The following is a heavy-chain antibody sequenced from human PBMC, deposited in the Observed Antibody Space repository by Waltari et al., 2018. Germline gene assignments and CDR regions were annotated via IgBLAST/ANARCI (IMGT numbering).Heavy chain of an antibody. CDR3: ARDLAAAGTDYYYGMDV. V-gene: IGHV3-64*07. D-gene: IGHD6-13*01. J-gene: IGHJ6*02. CDR1: GFTFSSYA. Sequence: EVQLVESGGGLVKPGGSLRLSCAASGFTFSSYAMHWVRQAPGKGLEYVSAISSNGGSTYYADSVKGRFTISRDNSKNTLYLQMGSLRAEDMAVYYCARDLAAAGTDYYYGMDVRGQGTTVTVSS. CDR2: ISSNGGST.